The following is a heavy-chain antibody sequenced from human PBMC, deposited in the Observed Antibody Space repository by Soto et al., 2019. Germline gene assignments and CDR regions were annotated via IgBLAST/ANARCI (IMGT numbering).Heavy chain of an antibody. CDR3: AKAAYCGGDCYWWFDY. Sequence: RLSCGASPFTFSSYALSWVGQAPGKGQEWVSAISGSGGSTYYADSVKGRFTISRDNSKNTLYLKMNSLRAEDTAVYYCAKAAYCGGDCYWWFDYWGQGTRVTVSS. CDR1: PFTFSSYA. D-gene: IGHD2-21*02. CDR2: ISGSGGST. V-gene: IGHV3-23*01. J-gene: IGHJ4*02.